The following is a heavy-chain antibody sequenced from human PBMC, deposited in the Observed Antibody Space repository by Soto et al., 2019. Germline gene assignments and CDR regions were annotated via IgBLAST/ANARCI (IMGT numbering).Heavy chain of an antibody. V-gene: IGHV4-30-4*01. CDR1: GGSISSGYYY. Sequence: QVQLQESGPGLVKPSQTLSLTCTVSGGSISSGYYYWSWIRQPPGKGLEWIGYIYYSGSTYYNPSLKRRVTISVDTSKNQFSLKLSSVTAADSAVYYCARSLAYCSGGSCYSDYGMDVWGQGTTDTVSS. CDR2: IYYSGST. J-gene: IGHJ6*02. D-gene: IGHD2-15*01. CDR3: ARSLAYCSGGSCYSDYGMDV.